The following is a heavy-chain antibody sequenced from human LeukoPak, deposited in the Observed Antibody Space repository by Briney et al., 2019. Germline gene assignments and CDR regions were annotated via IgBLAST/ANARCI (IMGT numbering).Heavy chain of an antibody. V-gene: IGHV4-34*01. J-gene: IGHJ3*02. Sequence: ASETLSLTCAVYGGSFSGYYWSWIRQPPGKGLEWIGEINHSGSNNYNPSLKSRVTISVDTSKNQFSLKLSSMTAADTAVYYCAKYGIAAAGSSSGALQSDAFDIWGQGTMVTVSS. CDR3: AKYGIAAAGSSSGALQSDAFDI. CDR1: GGSFSGYY. CDR2: INHSGSN. D-gene: IGHD6-13*01.